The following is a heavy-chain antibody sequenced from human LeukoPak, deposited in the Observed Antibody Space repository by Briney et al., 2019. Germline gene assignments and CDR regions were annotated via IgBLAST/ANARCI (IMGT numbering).Heavy chain of an antibody. CDR3: SSSGYYVDY. CDR1: GFTFSSYA. CDR2: IPYDGSNK. D-gene: IGHD3-22*01. Sequence: PGGSLRLSCAASGFTFSSYAMHWVRQAPGKGLEWVAVIPYDGSNKYYADSVKGRFTISRDNAKNSLYLQMNSLRAEDTAVYYCSSSGYYVDYWGQGTLVTVSS. V-gene: IGHV3-30*04. J-gene: IGHJ4*02.